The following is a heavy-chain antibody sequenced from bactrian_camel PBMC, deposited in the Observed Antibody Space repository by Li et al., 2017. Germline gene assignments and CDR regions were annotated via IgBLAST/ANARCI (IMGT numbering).Heavy chain of an antibody. V-gene: IGHV3-3*01. Sequence: QVQLVESGGGSVQAGRSLRLSCAASGSTIKSACMGWFRQAPGKEREGVATISPGGGTTYYADSVKGRFSISRDNAKNTLYLQMNSLKPEDTAMYYCAADRRGYNFDNGFWAWRLAQGYGNWGQGTQVTVS. CDR3: AADRRGYNFDNGFWAWRLAQGYGN. D-gene: IGHD1*01. J-gene: IGHJ4*01. CDR2: ISPGGGTT. CDR1: GSTIKSAC.